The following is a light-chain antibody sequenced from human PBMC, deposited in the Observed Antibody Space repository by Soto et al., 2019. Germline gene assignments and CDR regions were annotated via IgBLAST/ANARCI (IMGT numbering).Light chain of an antibody. CDR2: GAS. J-gene: IGKJ1*01. CDR3: QQYGSSPET. CDR1: QSVSSSY. V-gene: IGKV3-20*01. Sequence: EIVLTQSPGTLSLSPGERATLSCRASQSVSSSYLAWYQQKPGQAPRLLIYGASSRATGIPDRFSGSGSGTDFTLTISRVEPEDFAVYYCQQYGSSPETFGQGTKV.